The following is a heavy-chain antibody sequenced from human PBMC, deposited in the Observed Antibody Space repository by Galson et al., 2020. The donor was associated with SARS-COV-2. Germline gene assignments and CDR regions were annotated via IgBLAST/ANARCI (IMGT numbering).Heavy chain of an antibody. D-gene: IGHD2-21*01. Sequence: GSLRLSCAASGFTFSSYRMNWFRQAPGKGLEWVSSITGSSRYMYYADPVKGRFTISRDNAKNSLYLQIDSLRADDTAVYYCARDKGIMFISEYFDYWGQGTLVAVSS. CDR1: GFTFSSYR. V-gene: IGHV3-21*01. J-gene: IGHJ4*02. CDR2: ITGSSRYM. CDR3: ARDKGIMFISEYFDY.